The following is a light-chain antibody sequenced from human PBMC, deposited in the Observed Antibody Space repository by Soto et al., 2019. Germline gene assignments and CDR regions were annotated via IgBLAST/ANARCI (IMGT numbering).Light chain of an antibody. CDR2: DAS. CDR3: QQINTYPH. V-gene: IGKV1-5*01. CDR1: QSISSW. Sequence: DIQMTQSPSTLSASVGDRVTITCRASQSISSWLAWYQQKPGKAPKLLIYDASSLESGVPSRFSGSGSGTEFTLTISSLQPEDFATYFCQQINTYPHFGQGTRLEIK. J-gene: IGKJ5*01.